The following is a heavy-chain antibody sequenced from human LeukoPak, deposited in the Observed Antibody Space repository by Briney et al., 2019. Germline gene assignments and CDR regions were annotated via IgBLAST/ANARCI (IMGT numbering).Heavy chain of an antibody. CDR2: IWYDGSNK. CDR3: ARGSMATDY. J-gene: IGHJ4*02. D-gene: IGHD5-18*01. V-gene: IGHV3-33*01. Sequence: GRSLRLSCAATGFTFSSYGMHWVRQAPGKGLEWVAVIWYDGSNKYYADSVKGRFTISRDNSKNTLYLQMNSLRAEDTGVYYCARGSMATDYWGQGTLVTVSS. CDR1: GFTFSSYG.